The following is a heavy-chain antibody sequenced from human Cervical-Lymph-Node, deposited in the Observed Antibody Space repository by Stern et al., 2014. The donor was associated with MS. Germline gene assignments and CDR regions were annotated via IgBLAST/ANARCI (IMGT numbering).Heavy chain of an antibody. D-gene: IGHD6-6*01. Sequence: QVQLVESGPGLVKPSQTLSLTCALSGDSVSSNRATWSWIRQSPSRGLEWLGRTYHRSRWYYDYAISVKSRVNISPDTSKNQFSLRLDSVIPEDTAVYYCARDVSSSPDAFDTWGLGTMVIVSS. J-gene: IGHJ3*02. CDR3: ARDVSSSPDAFDT. V-gene: IGHV6-1*01. CDR1: GDSVSSNRAT. CDR2: TYHRSRWYY.